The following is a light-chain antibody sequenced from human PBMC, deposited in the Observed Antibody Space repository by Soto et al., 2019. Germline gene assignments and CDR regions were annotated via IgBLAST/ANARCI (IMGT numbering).Light chain of an antibody. CDR2: GAS. J-gene: IGKJ5*01. CDR3: QQYGGSPIT. V-gene: IGKV3-20*01. CDR1: QSVSNDF. Sequence: ELVLTRSPGIRSLSRGERNTLSCRASQSVSNDFLAWYQQKPGQAPRLLIYGASTRATDVPDRFSGSGSGADFSVSISRLEPEDFALYYCQQYGGSPITFGLGTRLEI.